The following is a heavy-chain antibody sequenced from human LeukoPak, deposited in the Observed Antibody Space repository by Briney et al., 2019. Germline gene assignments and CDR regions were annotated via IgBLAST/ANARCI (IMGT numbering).Heavy chain of an antibody. CDR1: GFTFDDYG. D-gene: IGHD2-15*01. CDR2: INWNGGST. V-gene: IGHV3-20*04. J-gene: IGHJ5*02. CDR3: ARELTKGYCSGGSCYGWFDP. Sequence: GGSLRLSCAASGFTFDDYGMSWVRQAPGKGLEWVSGINWNGGSTGYADSVKGRFTISRDNAKNSLYLQMNSLRAEDTAVYYCARELTKGYCSGGSCYGWFDPWGQGTLVTVSS.